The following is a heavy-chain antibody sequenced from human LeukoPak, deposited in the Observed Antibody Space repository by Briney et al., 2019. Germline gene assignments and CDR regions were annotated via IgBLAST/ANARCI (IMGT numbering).Heavy chain of an antibody. CDR1: GYTFTGYY. D-gene: IGHD1-26*01. CDR3: ARPDSSGSYSHYYYYYGMDV. CDR2: VNPNSGGT. V-gene: IGHV1-2*02. J-gene: IGHJ6*02. Sequence: ASVKVSCKASGYTFTGYYMHWVRQAPGQGLEWMGWVNPNSGGTNYAQKFQGRVTMTRDTSISTAYMELSRLRSDDTAVYYCARPDSSGSYSHYYYYYGMDVWGQGTTVTVSS.